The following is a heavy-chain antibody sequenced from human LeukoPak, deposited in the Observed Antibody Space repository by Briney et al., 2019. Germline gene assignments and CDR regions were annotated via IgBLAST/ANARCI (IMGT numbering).Heavy chain of an antibody. D-gene: IGHD3-10*01. CDR3: ARGRDYAFDV. J-gene: IGHJ3*01. V-gene: IGHV3-48*02. Sequence: GGSLRLSCVASRVTLSSESMNWVRQAPGKGLEWISHSSSSTTNMYYADSVEGRFTISRDNTKNSLYLQLESLRDEDTAVYYCARGRDYAFDVWGQGTMVTVSS. CDR2: SSSSTTNM. CDR1: RVTLSSES.